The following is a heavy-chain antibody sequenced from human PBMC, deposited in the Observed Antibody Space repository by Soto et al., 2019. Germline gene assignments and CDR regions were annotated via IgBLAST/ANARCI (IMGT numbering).Heavy chain of an antibody. CDR2: IIPIPGTA. CDR1: GGTFGSYA. D-gene: IGHD2-2*01. Sequence: QVQLVQSGAEVKKPGSSVKVSCKASGGTFGSYAISWVRQAPGQGLEWMGGIIPIPGTANYAQTFQGRVTIAADESTGTAYMELSSLRSEDTAVYYCARSQGSSTSLEIYYYYYYGMDVWGQGTTVTVSS. CDR3: ARSQGSSTSLEIYYYYYYGMDV. V-gene: IGHV1-69*01. J-gene: IGHJ6*02.